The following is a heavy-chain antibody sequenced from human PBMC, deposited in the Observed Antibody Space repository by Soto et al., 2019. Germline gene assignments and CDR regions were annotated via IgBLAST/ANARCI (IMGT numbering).Heavy chain of an antibody. V-gene: IGHV3-30-3*01. CDR3: ARDTARGDYDFWSGYYTNYYGMDV. J-gene: IGHJ6*02. Sequence: PGGSLRLSCAASGFTFSSYAMHWVRQAPGKGLEWVAVISYDGSNKYYADSVKGRFTISRDNSKNTLYLQMNSLRAEDTAVYYCARDTARGDYDFWSGYYTNYYGMDVWGQGTTVTVSS. CDR2: ISYDGSNK. CDR1: GFTFSSYA. D-gene: IGHD3-3*01.